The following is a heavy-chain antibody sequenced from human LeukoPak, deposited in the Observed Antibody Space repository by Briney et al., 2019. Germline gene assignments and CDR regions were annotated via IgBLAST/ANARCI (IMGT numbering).Heavy chain of an antibody. CDR1: GFTFSSYG. CDR3: AKDDSYDILTGYY. Sequence: GGSLRLSCAASGFTFSSYGMHWVRQAPGKGLEWVSAISGSGGSTYYADSVKGRFTISRDNSKNTLYLQMNSLRAEDTAVYYCAKDDSYDILTGYYWGQGTLVTVSS. CDR2: ISGSGGST. V-gene: IGHV3-23*01. D-gene: IGHD3-9*01. J-gene: IGHJ4*02.